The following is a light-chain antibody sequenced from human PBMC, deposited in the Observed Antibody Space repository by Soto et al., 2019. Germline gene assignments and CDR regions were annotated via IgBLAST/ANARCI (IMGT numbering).Light chain of an antibody. CDR2: EVS. V-gene: IGLV2-14*01. Sequence: QSVLTQPASVSGSPGQSVTISCTGTSSDVGAYKYVSWDQQHPGKAPKLMIYEVSNRPSGVSNRFSGSKSGNTASLTISGLQADDEADYYCNSYAGSSTRFVFGPGTKLTVL. CDR3: NSYAGSSTRFV. J-gene: IGLJ1*01. CDR1: SSDVGAYKY.